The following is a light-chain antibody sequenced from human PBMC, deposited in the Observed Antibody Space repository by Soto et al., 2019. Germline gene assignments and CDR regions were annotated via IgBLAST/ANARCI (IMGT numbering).Light chain of an antibody. V-gene: IGLV2-18*02. J-gene: IGLJ1*01. CDR1: SSDVGSYNR. CDR2: EVS. CDR3: CSYAGSSTFYV. Sequence: QSVLTQPPSVSGSPGQSVTISCTGTSSDVGSYNRVSWYQQPPGTAPKLMIYEVSNRPSGVPDRFSGSKSGNTASLTIFGLQAEDEADYYCCSYAGSSTFYVFGTGTKVTV.